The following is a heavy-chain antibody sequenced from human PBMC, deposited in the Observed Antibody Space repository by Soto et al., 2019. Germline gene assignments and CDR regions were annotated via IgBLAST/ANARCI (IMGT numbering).Heavy chain of an antibody. Sequence: GGSLRLSCAASGFTFSSYSMNWVRQAPGKGLEWVSSISSSSSYIYYADSVKGRFTISRDNAKNSLYLQMNSLRAEDTAVYYCARDKGLLYCSSTSCYEDSYYYMDVWGKGTTVTVSS. CDR3: ARDKGLLYCSSTSCYEDSYYYMDV. D-gene: IGHD2-2*01. CDR1: GFTFSSYS. CDR2: ISSSSSYI. J-gene: IGHJ6*03. V-gene: IGHV3-21*01.